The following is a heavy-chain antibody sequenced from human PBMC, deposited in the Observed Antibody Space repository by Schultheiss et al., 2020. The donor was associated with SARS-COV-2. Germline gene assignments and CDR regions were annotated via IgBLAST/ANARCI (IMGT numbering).Heavy chain of an antibody. Sequence: ASVKVSCKASGYTFTSYGISWVRQAPGQGLEWMGWISAYNGNTNYAQKLQGRVTMTTDTSTSTAYMELRSLRSDDTAVYYCARDEGDYDSSGYYGDYWGQGTLVTVSS. J-gene: IGHJ4*02. CDR2: ISAYNGNT. V-gene: IGHV1-18*01. D-gene: IGHD3-22*01. CDR3: ARDEGDYDSSGYYGDY. CDR1: GYTFTSYG.